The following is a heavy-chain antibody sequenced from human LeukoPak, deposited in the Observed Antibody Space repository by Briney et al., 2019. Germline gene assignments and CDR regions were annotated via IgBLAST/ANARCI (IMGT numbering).Heavy chain of an antibody. V-gene: IGHV3-30-3*01. Sequence: PGGSLRLSCAASGFTFSSYAMHWVRQAPGKGLEWVAVISYDGSNKYYADSVKGRFTISRDSSKNTLYLQMNSLRSEDTAVYYCATDPPQRGYCSSTSCYSSLGYWGQGTLVTVSS. D-gene: IGHD2-2*03. CDR2: ISYDGSNK. CDR1: GFTFSSYA. J-gene: IGHJ4*02. CDR3: ATDPPQRGYCSSTSCYSSLGY.